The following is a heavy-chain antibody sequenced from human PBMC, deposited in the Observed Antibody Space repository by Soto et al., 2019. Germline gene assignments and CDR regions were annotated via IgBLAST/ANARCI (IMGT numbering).Heavy chain of an antibody. D-gene: IGHD2-2*01. CDR1: GFTFSNYG. V-gene: IGHV3-30*18. CDR2: ISYDGGNK. J-gene: IGHJ6*02. CDR3: AKAVGYCSSSSCRDYYYYYGMDV. Sequence: GGSLRLSCAASGFTFSNYGMHWFRQAPGKGLEWVSIISYDGGNKYYADSVKGRFTISRDNSKNTLSLQMNSLRAEDTAVYYCAKAVGYCSSSSCRDYYYYYGMDVWGQGTTVTVSS.